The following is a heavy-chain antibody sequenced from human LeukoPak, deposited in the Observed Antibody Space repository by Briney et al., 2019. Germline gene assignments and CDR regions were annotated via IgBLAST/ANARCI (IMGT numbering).Heavy chain of an antibody. J-gene: IGHJ4*02. CDR2: IYYSGST. CDR1: SGSISSGGYY. Sequence: SQTLPLTCTVSSGSISSGGYYWSWIRQHPGKGLEWIGYIYYSGSTFYNPSLKSRVTMSVDTSKNQFSLRLSSVTAADTAVYYCARGELYFDYWGQGTLVTVSS. CDR3: ARGELYFDY. V-gene: IGHV4-31*03. D-gene: IGHD1-7*01.